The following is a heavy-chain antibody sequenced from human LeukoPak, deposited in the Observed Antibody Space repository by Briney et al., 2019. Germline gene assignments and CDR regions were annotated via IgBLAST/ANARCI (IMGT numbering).Heavy chain of an antibody. CDR2: ISGDGRNI. V-gene: IGHV3-74*01. Sequence: GGSLRLSCVASGFTFSSYWMHWVRQDPRKGLVWVSRISGDGRNINYADSVRGRFTISRDNAKNTLYLQMNSLRAEDTAVYYCARDLAVAGQIDYWGQGTLVTVSS. J-gene: IGHJ4*02. CDR1: GFTFSSYW. CDR3: ARDLAVAGQIDY. D-gene: IGHD6-19*01.